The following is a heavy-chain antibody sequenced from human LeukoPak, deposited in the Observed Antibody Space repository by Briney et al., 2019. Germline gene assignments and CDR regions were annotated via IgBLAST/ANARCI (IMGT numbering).Heavy chain of an antibody. J-gene: IGHJ3*02. CDR3: ARFGQDTGGFYWHAFDI. V-gene: IGHV3-23*01. D-gene: IGHD2-8*02. CDR1: GFTFRNYA. Sequence: GGSLRLSCAASGFTFRNYAMAWVRQAPGLGLEWVSAVSGSDGSTFYADSVKGRFTISRDNSKSLLYLQMNSLRAEDTAVYYCARFGQDTGGFYWHAFDIWGQGTGVTVSS. CDR2: VSGSDGST.